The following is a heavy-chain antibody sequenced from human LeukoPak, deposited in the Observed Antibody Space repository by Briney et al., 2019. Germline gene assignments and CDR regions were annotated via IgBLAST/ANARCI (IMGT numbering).Heavy chain of an antibody. D-gene: IGHD2-15*01. J-gene: IGHJ4*02. V-gene: IGHV3-53*01. CDR2: IYSGGKT. CDR1: GFTFSSYA. CDR3: ARRAGEYSHPYDY. Sequence: PGGSLRLSCAASGFTFSSYAMHWVRQAPGKGLEWVSFIYSGGKTHSSDSVKGRFTISRDNSKNTLYLQMSSLRAEDTAIYYCARRAGEYSHPYDYWGQGTLVTVSS.